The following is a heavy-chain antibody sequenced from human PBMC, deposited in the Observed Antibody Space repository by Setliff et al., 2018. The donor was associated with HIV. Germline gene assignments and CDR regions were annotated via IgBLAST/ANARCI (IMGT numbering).Heavy chain of an antibody. J-gene: IGHJ1*01. Sequence: SETLSLTCSVSGGSISSGSYYWGWIRQPPGKGLEWIGSIYFSGTTYYNPFLWSRASISMDKPRNYFSLEMASVTAADTAVYFCARDPYCSGDGCFRYYQHWGRGTLVTVSS. CDR2: IYFSGTT. V-gene: IGHV4-39*07. CDR3: ARDPYCSGDGCFRYYQH. CDR1: GGSISSGSYY. D-gene: IGHD2-15*01.